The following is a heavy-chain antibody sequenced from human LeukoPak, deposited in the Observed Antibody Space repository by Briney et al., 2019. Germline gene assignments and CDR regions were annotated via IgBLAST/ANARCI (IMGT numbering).Heavy chain of an antibody. V-gene: IGHV1-18*01. CDR2: ISAYNGNT. D-gene: IGHD3-10*01. CDR3: ARDRFTMVRGVTIDY. Sequence: GASVKVSCKASGYTFISYGISWVRQAPGQGLEWMGWISAYNGNTNYAQKLQGRVTMTTDTSTSTAYMELRSLRSDDTAVYYCARDRFTMVRGVTIDYWGQGTLVTVSS. J-gene: IGHJ4*02. CDR1: GYTFISYG.